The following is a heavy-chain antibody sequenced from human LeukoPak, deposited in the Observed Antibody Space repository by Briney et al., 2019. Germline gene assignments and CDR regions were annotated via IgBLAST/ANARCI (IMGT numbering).Heavy chain of an antibody. J-gene: IGHJ4*02. D-gene: IGHD4-23*01. CDR1: GFTFSSYS. Sequence: GGSLRLSCAASGFTFSSYSMNWVRQAPGKGLEWVSSISSSSSYIYYADSVKGRFTISRDNSKNTLYLQMNSLRAEDTGVYYCASFAVVIEADYWGQGTLVTVSS. CDR3: ASFAVVIEADY. CDR2: ISSSSSYI. V-gene: IGHV3-21*01.